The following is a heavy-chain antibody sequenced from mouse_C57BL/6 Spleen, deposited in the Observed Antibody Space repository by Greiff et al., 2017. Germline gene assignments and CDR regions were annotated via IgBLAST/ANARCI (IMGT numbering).Heavy chain of an antibody. CDR3: TRSLSNWYFDV. V-gene: IGHV1-15*01. CDR1: GYPFTDYE. CDR2: IDPETGGT. J-gene: IGHJ1*03. D-gene: IGHD6-5*01. Sequence: VQLQQSGAELVRPGASVTLSCKASGYPFTDYEMHWVQQSPVHGLDWIGAIDPETGGTAYNPKFKGKAILSADKSSSTAYMELRSLTTEDSAVYYCTRSLSNWYFDVWGTGTTVTVSS.